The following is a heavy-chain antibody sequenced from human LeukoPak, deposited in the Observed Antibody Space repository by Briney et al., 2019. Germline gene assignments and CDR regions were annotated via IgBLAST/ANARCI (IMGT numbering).Heavy chain of an antibody. J-gene: IGHJ3*02. CDR2: IYLSDSDT. D-gene: IGHD3-22*01. CDR3: AEQSSTAYYDSRGLPYYAFDI. CDR1: GYRFTSYW. Sequence: GESLKISCKGSGYRFTSYWIGWVRQMPGKGLEWMGIIYLSDSDTRYSPSFQGQVSISADKSISAAYLEWSSLKASDTAMDYCAEQSSTAYYDSRGLPYYAFDIWGQGTMVTVSS. V-gene: IGHV5-51*01.